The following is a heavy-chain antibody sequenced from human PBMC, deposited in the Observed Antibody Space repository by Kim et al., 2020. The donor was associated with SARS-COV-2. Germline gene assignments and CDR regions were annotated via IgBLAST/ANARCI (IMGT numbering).Heavy chain of an antibody. Sequence: TNYAKNFPGRVTMTRDTSISTAFIELSGLRSDDTAVYYCATGNEIYYFNYWGQGTLVTVSS. D-gene: IGHD1-1*01. J-gene: IGHJ4*02. CDR3: ATGNEIYYFNY. CDR2: T. V-gene: IGHV1-2*02.